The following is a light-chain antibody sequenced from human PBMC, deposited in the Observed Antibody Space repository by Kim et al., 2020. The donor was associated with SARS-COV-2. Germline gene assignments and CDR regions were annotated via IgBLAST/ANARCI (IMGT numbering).Light chain of an antibody. CDR2: WAS. V-gene: IGKV4-1*01. CDR3: QQYYSTPHN. CDR1: QSVLYSSNNKNY. Sequence: DIVMTQSPDSLAVSLGERATINCKSSQSVLYSSNNKNYLAWYQQKPGQPPNLLIYWASTRESGVPDRFSGSGSGTDFTLTISSLQAEDVAVYYCQQYYSTPHNFGQGTKLEI. J-gene: IGKJ2*01.